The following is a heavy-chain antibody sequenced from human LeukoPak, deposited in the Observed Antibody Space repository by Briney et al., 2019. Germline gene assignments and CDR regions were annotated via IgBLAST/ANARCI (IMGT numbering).Heavy chain of an antibody. CDR3: ARLEFRRDSAPLPDY. J-gene: IGHJ4*02. D-gene: IGHD5-24*01. Sequence: PSETLSLTCTVSGGSISSYYWSWIRQPPGKGLEWIGYIYYSGSTNYNPSLKSRVTISVDTSKNQFSLKLSSVTAADTAVYYCARLEFRRDSAPLPDYWGQGTLVTVSS. CDR1: GGSISSYY. CDR2: IYYSGST. V-gene: IGHV4-59*01.